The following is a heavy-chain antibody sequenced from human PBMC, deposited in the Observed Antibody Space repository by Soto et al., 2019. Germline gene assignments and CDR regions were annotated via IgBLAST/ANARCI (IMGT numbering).Heavy chain of an antibody. CDR1: GGSFTGYY. CDR3: ARNGGSTWYYFDS. CDR2: ISHSGRT. Sequence: QVQLQQWGAGLLKPSETLSLTCAVNGGSFTGYYGAWIRQSPGKGLEWIGEISHSGRTNYNPSLKRRLXXSXDXXTSQFSLKVSSVTAADTGMYYCARNGGSTWYYFDSWGQGTVVTVSS. J-gene: IGHJ4*02. D-gene: IGHD6-13*01. V-gene: IGHV4-34*01.